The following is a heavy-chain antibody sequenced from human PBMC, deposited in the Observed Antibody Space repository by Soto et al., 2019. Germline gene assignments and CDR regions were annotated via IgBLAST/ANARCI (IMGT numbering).Heavy chain of an antibody. CDR3: ARVNPGGSGRLAY. CDR1: GFTFSSYA. D-gene: IGHD3-10*01. J-gene: IGHJ4*02. Sequence: GSLRLSCAASGFTFSSYAMSWVRQAPGKGLEWIGYVLYSGHTNYNPSLKSRVTISVDRSMNQFSLRLNSVTAADTAVYYCARVNPGGSGRLAYWGQVTLVSVSS. V-gene: IGHV4-59*01. CDR2: VLYSGHT.